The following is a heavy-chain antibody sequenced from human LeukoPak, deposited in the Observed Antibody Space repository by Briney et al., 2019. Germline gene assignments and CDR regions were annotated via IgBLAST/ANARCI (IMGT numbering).Heavy chain of an antibody. J-gene: IGHJ4*02. Sequence: GESLKISCKGSGYSFTSYWLGWVRQMPGKGLEWMGIIYPGDSDTRYGPSFQGQVTISADKSISTAYLQWSSLKASDTAMYYCARSPSDSSGYKDYWGQGTLVTVSS. CDR3: ARSPSDSSGYKDY. CDR1: GYSFTSYW. CDR2: IYPGDSDT. V-gene: IGHV5-51*01. D-gene: IGHD3-22*01.